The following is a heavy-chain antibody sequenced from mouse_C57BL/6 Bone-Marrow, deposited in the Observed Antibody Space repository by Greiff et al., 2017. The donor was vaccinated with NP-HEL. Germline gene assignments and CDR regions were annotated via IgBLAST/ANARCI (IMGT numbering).Heavy chain of an antibody. CDR2: IDPSDSYT. Sequence: VQLQQPGAELVKPGASVKLSCKASGYTFTSYWMQWVKQRPGQGLEWIGEIDPSDSYTNYNQKFKGKATLTVDTSSSTAYMQLSSLTSEDSAVYYCARLYYPSWFAYWGQGTLVTVSA. V-gene: IGHV1-50*01. D-gene: IGHD2-1*01. J-gene: IGHJ3*01. CDR1: GYTFTSYW. CDR3: ARLYYPSWFAY.